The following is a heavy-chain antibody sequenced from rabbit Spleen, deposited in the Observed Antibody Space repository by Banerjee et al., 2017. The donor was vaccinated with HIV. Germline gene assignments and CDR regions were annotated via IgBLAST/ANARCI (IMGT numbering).Heavy chain of an antibody. J-gene: IGHJ6*01. Sequence: QSLEESGGGLVQPEGSLTLTCTASGFSFSDGYWMCWVRQAPGKGPEWIACIYAGSSSGFTYSATWATGRFTISKTSSTTVTLQMTRLTAADTATYFCARDTSTSFSSYGMDLWGPGTLVTV. CDR1: GFSFSDGYW. CDR2: IYAGSSSGFT. CDR3: ARDTSTSFSSYGMDL. D-gene: IGHD1-1*01. V-gene: IGHV1S40*01.